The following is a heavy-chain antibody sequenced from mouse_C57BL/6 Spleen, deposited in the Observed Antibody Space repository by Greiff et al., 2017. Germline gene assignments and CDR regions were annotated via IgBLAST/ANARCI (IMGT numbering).Heavy chain of an antibody. J-gene: IGHJ3*01. CDR3: TRRTYSNYVGFAY. CDR1: GYTFTDYE. V-gene: IGHV1-15*01. D-gene: IGHD2-5*01. Sequence: VQRVESGAELVRPGASVTLSCKASGYTFTDYEMHWVKQTPVHGLEWIGAIDPETGGTAYNQKFKGKAILTADKSSSTAYMELRSLTSEDSAVYYCTRRTYSNYVGFAYWGQGTLVTVSA. CDR2: IDPETGGT.